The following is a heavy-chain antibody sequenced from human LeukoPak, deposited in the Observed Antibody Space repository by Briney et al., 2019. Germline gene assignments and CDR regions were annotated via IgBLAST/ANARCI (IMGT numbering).Heavy chain of an antibody. Sequence: PGGSLRLSCAGSGFNFSSYSMSWVRQAPWKGLEFVSSISSSSSFIYYADSVKGRFTISRDNAKNTLYLQMNSLRAEDTAVYYCAELGITMIGGVWGKGTTVTISS. CDR3: AELGITMIGGV. D-gene: IGHD3-10*02. V-gene: IGHV3-21*06. CDR1: GFNFSSYS. CDR2: ISSSSSFI. J-gene: IGHJ6*04.